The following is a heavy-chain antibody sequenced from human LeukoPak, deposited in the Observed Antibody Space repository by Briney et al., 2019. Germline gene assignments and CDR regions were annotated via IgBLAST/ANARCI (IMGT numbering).Heavy chain of an antibody. V-gene: IGHV3-7*03. CDR1: GFTFSSYW. CDR2: INHNGNVN. Sequence: PGGSLRLSCAASGFTFSSYWMNWARQAPGRGLEWVASINHNGNVNYYVDSVKGRFTISRDNAKNSLYLQMSNLGADDMAVYFCARGGGLDVWGQGATVTVSS. CDR3: ARGGGLDV. J-gene: IGHJ6*02. D-gene: IGHD3-16*01.